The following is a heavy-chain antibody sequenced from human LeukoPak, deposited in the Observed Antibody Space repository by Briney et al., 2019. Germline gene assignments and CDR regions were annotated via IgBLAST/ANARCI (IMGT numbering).Heavy chain of an antibody. D-gene: IGHD3-22*01. J-gene: IGHJ4*02. CDR1: GFTFSSNG. CDR3: ANFLYYDSSGYYLYDY. V-gene: IGHV3-48*03. CDR2: ISATGGTI. Sequence: GGSLRLSCAASGFTFSSNGMNWVRQAPGKGLEWVSYISATGGTIYYADSVKGRFTISRDNAKNSLYLQMNSLRVEDTAVYYCANFLYYDSSGYYLYDYWGQGTLVTVSS.